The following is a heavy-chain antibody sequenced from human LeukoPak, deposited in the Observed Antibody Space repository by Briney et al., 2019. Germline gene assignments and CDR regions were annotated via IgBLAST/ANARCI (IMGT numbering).Heavy chain of an antibody. CDR2: ISSSSGNT. Sequence: PGGSLRLSCAASGFTFSDYYMSWIRQAPGKGLEWVSYISSSSGNTTHYADSVRGRFTISRDNAKNSLFLQMNSLRVEDTAIYYCARDGPSSWFFDPWGQEPRVPVAS. CDR3: ARDGPSSWFFDP. V-gene: IGHV3-11*05. J-gene: IGHJ5*02. CDR1: GFTFSDYY. D-gene: IGHD6-13*01.